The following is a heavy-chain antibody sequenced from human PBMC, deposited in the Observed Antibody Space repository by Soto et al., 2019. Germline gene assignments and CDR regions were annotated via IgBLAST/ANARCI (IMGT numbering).Heavy chain of an antibody. V-gene: IGHV3-23*01. Sequence: PGGSLRLSCAASGFTFDNYGMNWVRQAPGKGLEWVSAISGSGDSTYYADSVKGRFTISRDNSKNTLYLQMNSLTAEDTAVYYCANQRGYSGTYPFDYWGQGTLVTV. J-gene: IGHJ4*02. D-gene: IGHD1-26*01. CDR3: ANQRGYSGTYPFDY. CDR2: ISGSGDST. CDR1: GFTFDNYG.